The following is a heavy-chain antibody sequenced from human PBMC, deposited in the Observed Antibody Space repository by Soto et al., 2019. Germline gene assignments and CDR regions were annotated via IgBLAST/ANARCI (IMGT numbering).Heavy chain of an antibody. CDR1: GGSFSGYY. Sequence: SETLSLTCAVYGGSFSGYYWSWIRQPPGKGLEWIGEINHSGSTNYNPSLKSRVTISVDTSKNQFSLKLSSVTAADTAVYYCARGRSSSWYTKHYYYYGMDVWGQGTTVTVSS. D-gene: IGHD6-13*01. V-gene: IGHV4-34*01. CDR2: INHSGST. CDR3: ARGRSSSWYTKHYYYYGMDV. J-gene: IGHJ6*02.